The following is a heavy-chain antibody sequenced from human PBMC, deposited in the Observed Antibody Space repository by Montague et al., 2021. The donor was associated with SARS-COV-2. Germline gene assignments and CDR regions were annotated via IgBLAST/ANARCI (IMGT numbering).Heavy chain of an antibody. J-gene: IGHJ4*02. D-gene: IGHD2-15*01. Sequence: KNDYAVSVKSRITINPDTSKNQISLQLNSVTPEDTPVYYCASTRASIDYWGQGTLVTVSS. CDR2: KN. V-gene: IGHV6-1*01. CDR3: ASTRASIDY.